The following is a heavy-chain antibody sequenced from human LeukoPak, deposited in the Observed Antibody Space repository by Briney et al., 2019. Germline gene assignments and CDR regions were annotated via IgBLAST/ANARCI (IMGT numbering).Heavy chain of an antibody. Sequence: SETLSLTCTVSGGSISSSSYYWGWIRQPPGKGLEWIGSIYYSGSTYYNPSLKSRVTISVDTSKNQFSLKLSSVTAADTAVYYCARDEVVVVVAASNWFDPWGQGTLVTVSS. CDR2: IYYSGST. J-gene: IGHJ5*02. V-gene: IGHV4-39*07. D-gene: IGHD2-15*01. CDR3: ARDEVVVVVAASNWFDP. CDR1: GGSISSSSYY.